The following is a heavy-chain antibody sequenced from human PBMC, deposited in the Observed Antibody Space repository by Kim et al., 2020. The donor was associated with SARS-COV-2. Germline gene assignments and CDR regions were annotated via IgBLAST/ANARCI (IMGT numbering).Heavy chain of an antibody. Sequence: ASVKVSCKASGYRFNSFDINWVRQATGQGLEWMGWMNPKSGNTGYEQRFKGRVTLTKSTSESTAYMELSSLTFEDTAVYYCARGYSSSSQFYFFYMDVWGKGTTVTVS. D-gene: IGHD6-6*01. V-gene: IGHV1-8*01. J-gene: IGHJ6*03. CDR1: GYRFNSFD. CDR3: ARGYSSSSQFYFFYMDV. CDR2: MNPKSGNT.